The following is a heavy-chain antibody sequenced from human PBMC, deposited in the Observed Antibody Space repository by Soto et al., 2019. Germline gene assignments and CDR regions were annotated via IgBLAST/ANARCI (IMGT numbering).Heavy chain of an antibody. D-gene: IGHD3-22*01. V-gene: IGHV1-69*06. Sequence: GPSVKVSCKASGGTFSSYAISWVRQAPGQGLEWMGGIIPIFGTANYAQKFQGRVTITADKSTSTAYMELSSLRSEDTAVYYCARVPTYYYDSSGQPTNWFDPWGQGTLVTVSS. CDR1: GGTFSSYA. J-gene: IGHJ5*02. CDR3: ARVPTYYYDSSGQPTNWFDP. CDR2: IIPIFGTA.